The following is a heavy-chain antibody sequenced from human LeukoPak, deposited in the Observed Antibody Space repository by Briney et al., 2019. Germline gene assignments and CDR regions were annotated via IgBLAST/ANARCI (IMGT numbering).Heavy chain of an antibody. D-gene: IGHD3-10*01. CDR2: ISGSGGST. CDR3: ARIGPSGSGSYFFLDP. CDR1: GFTFSSYA. J-gene: IGHJ5*02. Sequence: GGSLRLSCAASGFTFSSYAMSWVLQAPGKGLEWVSAISGSGGSTYYADSVKGRFTISRDNSKNTLYLQMNSLRAEDTAVYYCARIGPSGSGSYFFLDPWGQGTLVTVSS. V-gene: IGHV3-23*01.